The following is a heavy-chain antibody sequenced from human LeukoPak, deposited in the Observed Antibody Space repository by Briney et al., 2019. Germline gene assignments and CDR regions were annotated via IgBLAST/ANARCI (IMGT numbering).Heavy chain of an antibody. CDR2: IYTSGST. Sequence: SGTLSLTCTVSGGSISSYYWSWIRQPAGKRLEWIGRIYTSGSTNYNPSLKSRVTMSVDTSKNQFSLKLSSVTAADTAVYYCAREGVAAAGRASDYWGQGTLVTVSS. D-gene: IGHD6-13*01. CDR1: GGSISSYY. CDR3: AREGVAAAGRASDY. J-gene: IGHJ4*02. V-gene: IGHV4-4*07.